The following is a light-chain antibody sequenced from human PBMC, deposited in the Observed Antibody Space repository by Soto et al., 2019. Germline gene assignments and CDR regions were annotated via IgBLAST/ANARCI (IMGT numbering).Light chain of an antibody. V-gene: IGLV2-14*01. Sequence: QSALTQPASVCGSPGQSITISCTGTSGDIGSYNRVSWYQQHPGKAPKLIIYEVTDRPSGVSNRFSGSKSGNTASLTISGLQAEDEDEYYCSSYTNINTRACVFGTGTKVTVL. CDR1: SGDIGSYNR. J-gene: IGLJ1*01. CDR2: EVT. CDR3: SSYTNINTRACV.